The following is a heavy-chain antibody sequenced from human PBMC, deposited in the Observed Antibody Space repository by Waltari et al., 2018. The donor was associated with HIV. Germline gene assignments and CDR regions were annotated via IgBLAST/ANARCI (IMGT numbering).Heavy chain of an antibody. V-gene: IGHV3-21*01. CDR2: ISTSSLYI. J-gene: IGHJ4*02. CDR3: ARDPRWTGASDY. CDR1: GFSFSSYS. D-gene: IGHD7-27*01. Sequence: EVQLVESGGGLVKPGGSLSLSCAASGFSFSSYSMNWVRQAPGKGLEWVSSISTSSLYIYYADSVNGRFTISRDNAKNSLYLQMNSLRVEDTAVYFCARDPRWTGASDYWGQGTLVTVSS.